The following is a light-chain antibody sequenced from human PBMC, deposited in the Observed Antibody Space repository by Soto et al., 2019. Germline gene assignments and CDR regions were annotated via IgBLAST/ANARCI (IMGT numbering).Light chain of an antibody. CDR2: GAS. J-gene: IGKJ1*01. CDR3: QQYGNSPQT. Sequence: EVVMTQSPVTLSVSPGESATLSCRASQGVRNNLAWYQQRPGQAPRLLIYGASTRAAGIPARFSGSGSETEFTLTIRSLQSEDFAVYYCQQYGNSPQTFGQGTKVEIK. V-gene: IGKV3-15*01. CDR1: QGVRNN.